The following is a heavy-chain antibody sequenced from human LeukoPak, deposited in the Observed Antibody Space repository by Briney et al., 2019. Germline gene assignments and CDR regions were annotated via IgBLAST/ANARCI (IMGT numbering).Heavy chain of an antibody. V-gene: IGHV4-31*03. J-gene: IGHJ6*02. CDR1: GGSISSGGYY. CDR2: IYYSGST. CDR3: ARDKWTAVAHYYYYYGMDV. D-gene: IGHD6-19*01. Sequence: TSETLSLTCTVSGGSISSGGYYWSWIRQHPGKGLEWIGYIYYSGSTYYNPSLKSRVTISVDTSKNQFSLKVSSVTAADTAVYYCARDKWTAVAHYYYYYGMDVWGRGTTVTVSS.